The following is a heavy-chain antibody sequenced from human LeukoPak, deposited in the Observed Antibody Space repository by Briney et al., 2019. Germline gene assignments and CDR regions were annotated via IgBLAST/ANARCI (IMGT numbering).Heavy chain of an antibody. CDR2: IIPIFGTA. V-gene: IGHV1-69*01. CDR1: GGTFSSYV. Sequence: SVKVSCKGSGGTFSSYVISWVRQAPGQGLEWMEGIIPIFGTANYAQKFQGRVTITADESTSTAYMELSSLRSEDTAVYYCARDVPRGSSSATNAFVIWGQRTMVTVSS. CDR3: ARDVPRGSSSATNAFVI. D-gene: IGHD6-6*01. J-gene: IGHJ3*02.